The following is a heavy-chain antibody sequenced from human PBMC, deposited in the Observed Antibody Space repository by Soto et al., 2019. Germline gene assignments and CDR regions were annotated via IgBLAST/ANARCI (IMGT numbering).Heavy chain of an antibody. Sequence: QVQLVQSGAEVKNPGASVKVSCKTSGYTFTKYGVGWVRQAPGQGLEWMGWISGSSGNANYAEKVQGRITLTTDTSTSTAYIELRSLRSDDTAVYYCAREMAGLGGEYDYGVQGTLVTVSS. D-gene: IGHD3-16*01. V-gene: IGHV1-18*01. CDR1: GYTFTKYG. J-gene: IGHJ4*02. CDR2: ISGSSGNA. CDR3: AREMAGLGGEYDY.